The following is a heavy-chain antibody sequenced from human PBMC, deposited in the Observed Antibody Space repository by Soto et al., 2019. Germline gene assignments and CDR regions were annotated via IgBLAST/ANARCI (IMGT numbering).Heavy chain of an antibody. CDR1: GGSISSGGYY. Sequence: SETLSLTCTVSGGSISSGGYYWSWIRQHPGKGLEWIGYIYDSGSSYYNPSLKSRVTISVDTPKNQFSLKLSSVTAADTAVYYCARVGGSGSVYYGMDVWGQGTTVTVSS. J-gene: IGHJ6*02. CDR3: ARVGGSGSVYYGMDV. V-gene: IGHV4-31*03. D-gene: IGHD3-10*01. CDR2: IYDSGSS.